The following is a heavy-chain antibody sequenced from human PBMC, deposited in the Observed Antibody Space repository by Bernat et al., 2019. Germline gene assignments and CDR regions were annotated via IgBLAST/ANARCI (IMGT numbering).Heavy chain of an antibody. V-gene: IGHV3-53*01. CDR1: GFTVSTTY. J-gene: IGHJ6*03. CDR2: IYSGGST. Sequence: EVQLVESGGDLVQPGGSLRLSCAASGFTVSTTYMIWVRQAPGKGLEWGSGIYSGGSTHYADSVKGRFTISRDNSKNTLYVQMNSLRAEDTAVYFCARGAEYRFYFYMDVWGKGTTVTVSS. D-gene: IGHD1-1*01. CDR3: ARGAEYRFYFYMDV.